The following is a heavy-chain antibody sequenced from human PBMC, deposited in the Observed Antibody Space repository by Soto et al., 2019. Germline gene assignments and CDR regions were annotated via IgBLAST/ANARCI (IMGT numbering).Heavy chain of an antibody. CDR3: ARGLAAAGHNWFDP. CDR1: GYTFTSYD. V-gene: IGHV1-8*01. D-gene: IGHD6-13*01. CDR2: MNPNGGNT. J-gene: IGHJ5*02. Sequence: QVQLVQSGAEVKKTGASVKVSCKASGYTFTSYDINWVRQATGQGLEWMGWMNPNGGNTGYAQKFQGRVTMTRNTSISTAYMELSSLRSEDTAVYYCARGLAAAGHNWFDPWGQGTPVTVSS.